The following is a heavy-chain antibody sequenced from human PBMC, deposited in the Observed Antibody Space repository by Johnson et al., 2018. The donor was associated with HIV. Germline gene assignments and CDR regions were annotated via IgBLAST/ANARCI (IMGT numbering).Heavy chain of an antibody. V-gene: IGHV3-53*01. Sequence: VQLVESGGGLIQPGGSLRLSCAASGFTVRSNYMSWVRQAPGRGLEWVSVLSCSGGSTYYADSVKGRFTISRDNSKNTLYLQMNSLRAEDTAVYYCARDPPLGRGLDIWGRGTVVTVSS. J-gene: IGHJ3*02. D-gene: IGHD7-27*01. CDR2: SCSGGST. CDR1: GFTVRSNY. CDR3: ARDPPLGRGLDI.